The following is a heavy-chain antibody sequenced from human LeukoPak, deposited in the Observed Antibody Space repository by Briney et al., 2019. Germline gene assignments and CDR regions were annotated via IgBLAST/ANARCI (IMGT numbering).Heavy chain of an antibody. CDR1: GFTFSTYW. CDR3: ASGNGMDV. CDR2: IKQDGSEK. Sequence: GGSLRLSCVDSGFTFSTYWMSWVRQAPGRGLEWVANIKQDGSEKYYVDSVKGRFTISRDNAQNSLYLQMNSLGADDTAAYYCASGNGMDVWGQATTVTVSS. V-gene: IGHV3-7*05. J-gene: IGHJ6*02.